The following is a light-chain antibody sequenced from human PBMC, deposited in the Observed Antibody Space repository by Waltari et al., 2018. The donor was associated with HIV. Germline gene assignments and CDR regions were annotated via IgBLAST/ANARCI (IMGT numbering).Light chain of an antibody. V-gene: IGLV3-9*01. Sequence: FDLSQPLSVSVPLGQTARITSGGDNIGSRSLHSYQQMPGQAPVLVIYRSRNRPAGITDRISASKAGSMVTLIISRVQIEDEADYFCQVWDSRTVVFGGGTTLTVL. J-gene: IGLJ2*01. CDR3: QVWDSRTVV. CDR2: RSR. CDR1: NIGSRS.